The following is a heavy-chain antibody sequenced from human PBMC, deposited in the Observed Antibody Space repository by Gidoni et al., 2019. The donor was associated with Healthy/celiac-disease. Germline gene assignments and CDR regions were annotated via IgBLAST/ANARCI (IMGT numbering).Heavy chain of an antibody. CDR2: IYPGDSDT. V-gene: IGHV5-51*01. CDR1: GYSFTSYW. D-gene: IGHD4-17*01. Sequence: EVQLVQSGAEVKKPGESLKISCKGSGYSFTSYWIGWVRQMPGKGLEWMWIIYPGDSDTRYSPSFQGQVTISADKSISTAYLQWSSLKASDTAMYYCASLNRADYGEDDAFDIWGQGTMVTVSS. CDR3: ASLNRADYGEDDAFDI. J-gene: IGHJ3*02.